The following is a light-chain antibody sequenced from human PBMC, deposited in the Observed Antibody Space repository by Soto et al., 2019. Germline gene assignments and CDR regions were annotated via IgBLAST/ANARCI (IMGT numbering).Light chain of an antibody. J-gene: IGKJ4*01. V-gene: IGKV1-9*01. CDR2: GAS. CDR1: QGISSY. CDR3: QQLSSYPLT. Sequence: DIQLTQSPSFLSASVGDRVTITCRASQGISSYLAWYHQKPGKAPKVLIYGASTLQSGVPSRFSGSASGTEFTLTISSLQPEDFATYYCQQLSSYPLTFGGGTKVDIK.